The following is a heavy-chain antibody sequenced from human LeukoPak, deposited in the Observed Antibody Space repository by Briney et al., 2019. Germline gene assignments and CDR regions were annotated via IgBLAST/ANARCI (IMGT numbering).Heavy chain of an antibody. V-gene: IGHV1-8*01. CDR1: GYTFTSYD. J-gene: IGHJ6*03. CDR3: ARGAPMPYCSSTSCYAANYYYYMDV. CDR2: MNPNSGNT. D-gene: IGHD2-2*01. Sequence: GAPVEVSCKASGYTFTSYDINWVRQATGQGLEWMGWMNPNSGNTGYAQKFQGRVTMTRNTSISTAYMELSSLRSEDTAVYYCARGAPMPYCSSTSCYAANYYYYMDVWGKGTTVTVSS.